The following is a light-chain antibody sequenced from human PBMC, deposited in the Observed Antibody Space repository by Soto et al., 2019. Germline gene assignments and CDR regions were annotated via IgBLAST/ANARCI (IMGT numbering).Light chain of an antibody. Sequence: EIVLTQSPATLSLSPGERATLSCRASQSVSTYLAWYQQKPGQAPRLLIYDASSRATGIPDRFRGGGSGTDFTLTISRLEPEDFAVYYCQQFSSYPLTFGGGTKVDIK. CDR3: QQFSSYPLT. J-gene: IGKJ4*01. V-gene: IGKV3-11*01. CDR2: DAS. CDR1: QSVSTY.